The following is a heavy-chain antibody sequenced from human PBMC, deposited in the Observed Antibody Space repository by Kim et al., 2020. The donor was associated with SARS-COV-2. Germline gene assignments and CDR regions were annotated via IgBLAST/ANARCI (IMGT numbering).Heavy chain of an antibody. Sequence: GGSLRLSCAASGLTFSDYYMSWIRQAPGKGLEWISYISTTSSTIHYADSVKGRFTISRDNAKNSLFLQMNSLRAEDTAVYYCAGGVEGGAFDIWGQGTMVTVSS. CDR3: AGGVEGGAFDI. V-gene: IGHV3-11*01. CDR2: ISTTSSTI. CDR1: GLTFSDYY. D-gene: IGHD3-16*01. J-gene: IGHJ3*02.